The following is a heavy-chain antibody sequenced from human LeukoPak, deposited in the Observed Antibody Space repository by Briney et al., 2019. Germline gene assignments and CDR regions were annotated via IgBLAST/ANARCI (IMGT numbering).Heavy chain of an antibody. D-gene: IGHD3-9*01. CDR1: GGSISSSNW. CDR3: ARVYNYDILTGAYFFDY. CDR2: IYHSGST. V-gene: IGHV4-4*02. Sequence: SETRSLTCAVSGGSISSSNWWSWVRQPPGKGLEWIGEIYHSGSTNYNPSLKSRVTISVDKSKNQFSLKLSSVTAADTAVYYCARVYNYDILTGAYFFDYWGQGTLVTVSS. J-gene: IGHJ4*02.